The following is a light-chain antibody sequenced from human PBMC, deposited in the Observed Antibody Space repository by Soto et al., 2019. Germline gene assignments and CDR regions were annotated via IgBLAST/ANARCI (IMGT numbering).Light chain of an antibody. J-gene: IGKJ2*01. CDR2: DAS. CDR3: QQYDNLPYT. V-gene: IGKV1-33*01. Sequence: DIQMTQSPSSLSASVGDRVTITCQASQGIRNFLNWYQQKPGKAPRLLIYDASNLETGVPTRFSGSGSGAHFIFTINSLQPEDVATYYCQQYDNLPYTFGQGTKLEI. CDR1: QGIRNF.